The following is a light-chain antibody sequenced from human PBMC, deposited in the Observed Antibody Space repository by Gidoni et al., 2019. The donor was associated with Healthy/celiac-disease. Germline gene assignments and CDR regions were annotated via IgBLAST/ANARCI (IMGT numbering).Light chain of an antibody. CDR3: QQYDNLPS. CDR1: QDISNY. V-gene: IGKV1-33*01. Sequence: DIQMTQSPSSLSASVGDRVTITCQASQDISNYLNWYQQKPGKAPKLLIYDASNLETGVPSRFSVSGSGTDFTFTISSLQPEDIATYYCQQYDNLPSFSGGTKVEIK. CDR2: DAS. J-gene: IGKJ4*01.